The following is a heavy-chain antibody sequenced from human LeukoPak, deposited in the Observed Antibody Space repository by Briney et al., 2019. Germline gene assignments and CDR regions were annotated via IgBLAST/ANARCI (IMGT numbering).Heavy chain of an antibody. V-gene: IGHV3-30*18. CDR2: ISYDGSNK. CDR3: AKERGCSGGSCYSAAFDI. D-gene: IGHD2-15*01. Sequence: GRFLRLSCAASGFTFSSYGMHWVRQAPGKGLEWVAVISYDGSNKYYADSVKGRFTISRDNSKNTLYLQMNSLRAEDTAVYYCAKERGCSGGSCYSAAFDIWGQGTMVTVSS. J-gene: IGHJ3*02. CDR1: GFTFSSYG.